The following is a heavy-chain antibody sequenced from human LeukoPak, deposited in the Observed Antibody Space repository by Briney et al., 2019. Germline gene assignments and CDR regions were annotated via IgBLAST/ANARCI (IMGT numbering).Heavy chain of an antibody. CDR1: GGSISSGGYN. Sequence: RTSETLSLTCTVSGGSISSGGYNWSWLRQYAEKGLEWIGYIYYSGSTYYNPSLKSRVTMSVDTSKDRFFLELSSVTAADTAVYYCAREGGTRAYYYYGMDVWGQGITVTVSS. CDR2: IYYSGST. CDR3: AREGGTRAYYYYGMDV. V-gene: IGHV4-31*03. D-gene: IGHD6-25*01. J-gene: IGHJ6*02.